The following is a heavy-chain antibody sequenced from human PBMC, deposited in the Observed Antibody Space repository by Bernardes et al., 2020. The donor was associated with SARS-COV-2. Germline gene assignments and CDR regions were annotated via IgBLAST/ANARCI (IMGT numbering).Heavy chain of an antibody. D-gene: IGHD6-13*01. V-gene: IGHV4-59*01. CDR3: ARSGYSSYFDY. J-gene: IGHJ4*02. Sequence: SETLSLTCTVSGGSISSYYWSWIRQPPGKGLEWIGYIYYSGSTNYNPSLKSRVTISVDTSKNQFSLKLSSVTAADTAVYYWARSGYSSYFDYWGQGTLVTVSS. CDR1: GGSISSYY. CDR2: IYYSGST.